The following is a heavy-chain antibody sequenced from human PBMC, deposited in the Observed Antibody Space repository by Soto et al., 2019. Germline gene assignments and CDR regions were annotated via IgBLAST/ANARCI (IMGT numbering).Heavy chain of an antibody. J-gene: IGHJ4*02. D-gene: IGHD3-22*01. CDR2: IYHSGST. V-gene: IGHV4-4*02. Sequence: SETLSLTCAVSGGSISSSNWWSWVRQPPGKGLEWIGEIYHSGSTNYNPSLKSRVTISVDKSKNQFSLKLSSVTAADTAVYYFARDRGNYYDSSGLVDYWGQGTLVTVSS. CDR3: ARDRGNYYDSSGLVDY. CDR1: GGSISSSNW.